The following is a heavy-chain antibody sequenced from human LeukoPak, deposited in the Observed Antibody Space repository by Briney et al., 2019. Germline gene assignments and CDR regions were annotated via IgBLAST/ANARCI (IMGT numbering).Heavy chain of an antibody. CDR3: ARLLGEPLFYYYYYGMDV. V-gene: IGHV4-39*01. CDR2: IYYSGST. Sequence: SQTLSLTCTVSGGSISSGGYYWGWIRQPPGKGLEWIGSIYYSGSTYYNPSLKSRVTISVDTSKNQFSLKLSSVTAADTAVYYCARLLGEPLFYYYYYGMDVWGQGTTVTVSS. CDR1: GGSISSGGYY. D-gene: IGHD3-16*01. J-gene: IGHJ6*02.